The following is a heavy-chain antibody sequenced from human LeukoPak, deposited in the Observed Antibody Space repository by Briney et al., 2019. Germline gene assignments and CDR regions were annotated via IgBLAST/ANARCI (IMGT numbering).Heavy chain of an antibody. D-gene: IGHD3-10*01. J-gene: IGHJ5*02. V-gene: IGHV1-69*13. CDR2: IIPIFGTA. Sequence: GASVKVSCKASGGTFSSYAISWVRQAPGQGLEWMGGIIPIFGTANYAQKFQGRVTITADESTSTAYMELSSLRSEDTAVYYCARENPGSYYYGSGSTGFDPWGQGTLVTVSS. CDR3: ARENPGSYYYGSGSTGFDP. CDR1: GGTFSSYA.